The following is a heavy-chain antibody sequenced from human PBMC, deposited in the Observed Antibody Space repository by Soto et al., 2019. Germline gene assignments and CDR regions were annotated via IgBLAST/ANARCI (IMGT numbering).Heavy chain of an antibody. J-gene: IGHJ5*02. V-gene: IGHV4-61*01. CDR2: ISNSGST. D-gene: IGHD1-1*01. CDR3: ARRIPGGNWPPP. CDR1: GASVTTPTYY. Sequence: QVQLQESGPGLVKPSETLSLTCIVSGASVTTPTYYWTWIRQPPGQGLEWIGYISNSGSTNYNPSLKSRITISANPPKTQFSLKLILVSAADPAVYYCARRIPGGNWPPPWGQGPLVPVPS.